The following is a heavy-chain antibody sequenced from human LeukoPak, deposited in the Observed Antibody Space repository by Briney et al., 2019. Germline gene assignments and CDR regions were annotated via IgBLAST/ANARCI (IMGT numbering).Heavy chain of an antibody. CDR1: GFTFSDYY. Sequence: GGSLRLSCAASGFTFSDYYMSWIRQAPGKGLEWVSCISSSGSTIYYADSVKGRFTISRDNAKNSLYLQMNSLRAEDTAVYYCARGTPLYSSSFDYWGLGTLVTVSS. D-gene: IGHD6-6*01. CDR2: ISSSGSTI. V-gene: IGHV3-11*01. J-gene: IGHJ4*02. CDR3: ARGTPLYSSSFDY.